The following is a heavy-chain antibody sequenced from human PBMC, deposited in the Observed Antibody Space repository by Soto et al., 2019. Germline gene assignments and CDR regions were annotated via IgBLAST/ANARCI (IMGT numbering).Heavy chain of an antibody. Sequence: PSETLSLTCAVSGGSISSCGYSWSWIRQPPGKGLEWIGYIYHSGSTYYNPSLKSRVTISVDRSKNQFSLKLSSVTAADTAVYYCARGPSPWGQGTLVTVSS. J-gene: IGHJ5*02. CDR1: GGSISSCGYS. CDR2: IYHSGST. CDR3: ARGPSP. V-gene: IGHV4-30-2*01.